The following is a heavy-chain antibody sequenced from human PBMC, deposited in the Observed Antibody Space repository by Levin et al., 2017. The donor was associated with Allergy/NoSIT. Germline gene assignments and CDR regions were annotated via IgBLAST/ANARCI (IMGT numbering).Heavy chain of an antibody. V-gene: IGHV4-31*03. CDR3: ATNRGGSGGMDV. D-gene: IGHD3-10*01. CDR2: IYYTGTT. J-gene: IGHJ6*02. CDR1: GGSISRGGDY. Sequence: SETLSLTCTVSGGSISRGGDYWTWIRQLPGTGLEWIGYIYYTGTTFYNPSLRSRLTISVDTSENQFSLNLTSVTAADTAIYYCATNRGGSGGMDVWGQGTTVTVSS.